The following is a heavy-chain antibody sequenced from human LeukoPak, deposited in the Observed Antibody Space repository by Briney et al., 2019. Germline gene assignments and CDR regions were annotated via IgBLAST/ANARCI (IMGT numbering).Heavy chain of an antibody. J-gene: IGHJ4*02. CDR3: ARDGGYNYGPFDY. D-gene: IGHD5-18*01. CDR1: GFTFDDYA. V-gene: IGHV3-9*01. CDR2: ISWNSGSI. Sequence: GGSLRLSCAASGFTFDDYAMHWVRQAPGKGLEWVSGISWNSGSIGYADSVKGRFTISRDNAKNSLYLQMNNLRAEDTAVYYCARDGGYNYGPFDYWGQGILVSVSS.